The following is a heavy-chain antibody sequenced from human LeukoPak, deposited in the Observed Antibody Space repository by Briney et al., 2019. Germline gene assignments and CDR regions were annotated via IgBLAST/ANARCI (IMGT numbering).Heavy chain of an antibody. V-gene: IGHV3-30*02. CDR2: IRYDGSNK. CDR3: AKWSTYYYGSGSYLSYYYYMDV. D-gene: IGHD3-10*01. CDR1: GFTFSSYG. Sequence: AGGSLRLSCAASGFTFSSYGMHWVRQAPGKGLEWVAFIRYDGSNKYYADSVKGRFTISRDNSKNTLYLQMNSLRAEDTAVYYCAKWSTYYYGSGSYLSYYYYMDVWGKGTTVTISS. J-gene: IGHJ6*03.